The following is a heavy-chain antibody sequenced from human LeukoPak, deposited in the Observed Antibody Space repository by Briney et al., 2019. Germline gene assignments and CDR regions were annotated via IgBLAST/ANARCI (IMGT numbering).Heavy chain of an antibody. J-gene: IGHJ4*02. CDR2: IYTGSLS. CDR3: AREGGLTEGGFDY. CDR1: GFTVSNSY. V-gene: IGHV3-53*01. D-gene: IGHD1-14*01. Sequence: GGSLRLSCAASGFTVSNSYMSWVRQAPGKGLEWVSVIYTGSLSYYTDSVKGRFTISRDKSNNTLYLQMNSLRDEDTAVYYCAREGGLTEGGFDYWGQGTLVTVSS.